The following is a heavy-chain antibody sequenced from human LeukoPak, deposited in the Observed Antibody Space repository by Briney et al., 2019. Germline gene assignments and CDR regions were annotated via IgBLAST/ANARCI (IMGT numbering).Heavy chain of an antibody. J-gene: IGHJ3*01. CDR2: ISYDGSNK. CDR1: GFTFSSYG. Sequence: GRSLRLSCAVSGFTFSSYGMHWVRQAPGKGLEWVAVISYDGSNKYYAASVKGRFTISRDNSKNTLYLQMNSLRAEDTAVYYCARVGYSYAFDVWGQGTMVTVSS. V-gene: IGHV3-30*03. D-gene: IGHD1-1*01. CDR3: ARVGYSYAFDV.